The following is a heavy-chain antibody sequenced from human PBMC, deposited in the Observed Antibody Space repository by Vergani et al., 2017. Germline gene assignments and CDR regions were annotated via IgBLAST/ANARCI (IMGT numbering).Heavy chain of an antibody. CDR3: ARDSKPGLGEWFDP. D-gene: IGHD3-10*01. Sequence: QVQLVQSGSELKKPGASVKVSCKTSGYTFTSYAMNWVRQAPGQGLEWMGFINTNTGHPTHARGFTGRFVFSLDTSVSTAYLQISSLKADDTAIYYCARDSKPGLGEWFDPWGQGTLVTVSS. V-gene: IGHV7-4-1*02. CDR1: GYTFTSYA. J-gene: IGHJ5*02. CDR2: INTNTGHP.